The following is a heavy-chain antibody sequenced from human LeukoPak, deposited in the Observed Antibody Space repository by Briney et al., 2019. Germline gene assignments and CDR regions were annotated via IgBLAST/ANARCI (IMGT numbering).Heavy chain of an antibody. CDR3: GRDRVGSSWSEFDY. J-gene: IGHJ4*02. D-gene: IGHD6-13*01. CDR1: GFTFSYYA. V-gene: IGHV3-64*01. Sequence: PGGSLRLSCAASGFTFSYYAMHWVRQAPGKGLEYVSAINNNGNSASYANSVKGRFTISRDNSKNTLYLQLGSLRAEDMAVYYCGRDRVGSSWSEFDYWGQGTLVTVSS. CDR2: INNNGNSA.